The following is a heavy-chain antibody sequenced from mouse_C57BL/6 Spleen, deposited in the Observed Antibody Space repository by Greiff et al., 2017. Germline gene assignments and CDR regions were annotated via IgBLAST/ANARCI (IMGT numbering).Heavy chain of an antibody. CDR1: GFSLTSYA. CDR3: ARKGVTTDYAMDY. Sequence: QVQLKESGPGLVAPSQSLSITCTVSGFSLTSYAISWVRQPPGKGLEWLGVIWNGGGTNYNSALKSRLSISKDNSNSQVFLKMNSLQTDDTARYYCARKGVTTDYAMDYWGQGTSVTVSS. V-gene: IGHV2-9-1*01. CDR2: IWNGGGT. D-gene: IGHD1-1*01. J-gene: IGHJ4*01.